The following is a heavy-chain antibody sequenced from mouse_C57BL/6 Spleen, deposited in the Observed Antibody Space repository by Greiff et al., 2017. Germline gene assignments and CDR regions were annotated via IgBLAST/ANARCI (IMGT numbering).Heavy chain of an antibody. CDR3: ARWRGSRDWYFDV. Sequence: VQLQQSGPELVKPGDSVKISCKASGYSFTGYFMNWVMQSHGKSLEWIGRINPYNGDTFYNQKFKGKATLTVDKSSSTAHMELRSLTSEDSAVYYCARWRGSRDWYFDVWGTGTTVTVSS. D-gene: IGHD1-1*01. CDR1: GYSFTGYF. J-gene: IGHJ1*03. CDR2: INPYNGDT. V-gene: IGHV1-20*01.